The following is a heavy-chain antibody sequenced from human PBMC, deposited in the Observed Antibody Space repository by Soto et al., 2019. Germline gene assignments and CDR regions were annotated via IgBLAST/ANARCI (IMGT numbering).Heavy chain of an antibody. CDR1: GYTFTNYY. CDR2: IYPSGSST. V-gene: IGHV1-46*01. Sequence: QVQLVQSGAEVKKPGASVKVSCKASGYTFTNYYMHWVRQAPGQGLEWMGLIYPSGSSTSYTQKFQGRVTMTRDTSTSTVHMELSSLRSEDTAVYYCARGIAVAIHAGNDYWGQGTLLTVSS. J-gene: IGHJ4*02. CDR3: ARGIAVAIHAGNDY. D-gene: IGHD6-19*01.